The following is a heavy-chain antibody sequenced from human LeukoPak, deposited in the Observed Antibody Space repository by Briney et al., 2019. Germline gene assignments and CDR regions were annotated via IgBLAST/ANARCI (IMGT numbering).Heavy chain of an antibody. CDR1: GDSISSYS. V-gene: IGHV4-4*07. CDR3: ARDDHRLTTVPYKYFDL. CDR2: TYDSGST. Sequence: PSETLSLTCTVSGDSISSYSWSWIRQPAGKGLEWIGRTYDSGSTDYNPSLKSRVTMSVDRSKNQFSLKLRSVTAADTAVYYCARDDHRLTTVPYKYFDLWGRGTLVTVSS. D-gene: IGHD4-17*01. J-gene: IGHJ2*01.